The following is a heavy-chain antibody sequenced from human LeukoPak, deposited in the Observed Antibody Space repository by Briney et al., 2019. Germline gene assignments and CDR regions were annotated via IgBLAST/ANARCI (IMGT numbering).Heavy chain of an antibody. CDR1: RFTFSNYA. Sequence: PGGSLRLSCVASRFTFSNYAMHWVRQAPGKGLVWVSRINSDGSSTSYADSVKGRFTISRDNAKNTLYLQMNSLRAEDTAVYYCAREGRWDKNWFDPWGQGTLVTVSS. V-gene: IGHV3-74*01. D-gene: IGHD1-26*01. CDR3: AREGRWDKNWFDP. J-gene: IGHJ5*02. CDR2: INSDGSST.